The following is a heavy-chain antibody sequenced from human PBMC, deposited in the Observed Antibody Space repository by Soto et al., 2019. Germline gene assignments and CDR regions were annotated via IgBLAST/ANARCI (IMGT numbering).Heavy chain of an antibody. CDR3: VSTSLVVAAATRQDY. Sequence: EVQLVESGGGLVQPGESLRLSCAASGFTFSSYWMHWVRQAPGKGLVWVSRIHSDGSSTSYAGSVKGRFTISRDNAKNTLYLQMNSLRAEDTAVYYCVSTSLVVAAATRQDYWGHGTLGSVSA. CDR2: IHSDGSST. D-gene: IGHD2-15*01. J-gene: IGHJ4*01. V-gene: IGHV3-74*01. CDR1: GFTFSSYW.